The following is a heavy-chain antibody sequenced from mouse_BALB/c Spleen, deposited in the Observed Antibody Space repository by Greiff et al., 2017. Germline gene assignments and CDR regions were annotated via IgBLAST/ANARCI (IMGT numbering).Heavy chain of an antibody. Sequence: LVESGAELVKPGASVKLSCTASGFNIKDTYMHWVKQRPEQGLEWIGRIDPANGNTKYDPKFQGKATITADTSSNTAYLQLSSLTSEDTAVYYCASYRYDWFAYWGQGTLVTVSA. J-gene: IGHJ3*01. V-gene: IGHV14-3*02. D-gene: IGHD2-14*01. CDR2: IDPANGNT. CDR3: ASYRYDWFAY. CDR1: GFNIKDTY.